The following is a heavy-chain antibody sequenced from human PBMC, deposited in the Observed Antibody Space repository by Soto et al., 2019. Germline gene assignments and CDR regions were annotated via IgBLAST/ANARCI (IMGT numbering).Heavy chain of an antibody. CDR3: ARESEDLTSNFDY. J-gene: IGHJ4*02. Sequence: LRLSCAASGFTFTRYSMNWVRQAPGKGLEWVSAISSTTNYIYYGDSMKGRFTISRDNAKNSLYLEMNSLRAEDTAVYYCARESEDLTSNFDYWGQGTLVTVSS. CDR1: GFTFTRYS. V-gene: IGHV3-21*06. CDR2: ISSTTNYI.